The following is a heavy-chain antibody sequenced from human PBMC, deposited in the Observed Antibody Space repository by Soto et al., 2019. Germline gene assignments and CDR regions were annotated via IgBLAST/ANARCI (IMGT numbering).Heavy chain of an antibody. CDR2: IYPGDSDT. V-gene: IGHV5-51*01. D-gene: IGHD6-19*01. CDR3: ARQLSIAVAGYYYYYGMDV. Sequence: GESLKISCKGSGYSFTSYWIGWVRQMPGKGLEWMGIIYPGDSDTRYSPSFQGQVTISADKSISTAYLQWSSLKASDTAMYYCARQLSIAVAGYYYYYGMDVWGQGTTVTAP. J-gene: IGHJ6*02. CDR1: GYSFTSYW.